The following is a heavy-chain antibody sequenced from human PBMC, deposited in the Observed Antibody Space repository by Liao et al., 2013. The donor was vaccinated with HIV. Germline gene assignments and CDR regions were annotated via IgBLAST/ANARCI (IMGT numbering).Heavy chain of an antibody. Sequence: QVQLQQWGAGLLKPSETLSLTCAVYGGSFSGYYWSWIRQPPGKGLEWIGYIYHSGSTYYNSSLKSRVTISVDRSKNQFSLKLSSVTAADTAVYYCARAVAVAGTGYFDYWGQGTLVTVSS. D-gene: IGHD6-19*01. J-gene: IGHJ4*02. CDR1: GGSFSGYY. CDR2: IYHSGST. V-gene: IGHV4-34*01. CDR3: ARAVAVAGTGYFDY.